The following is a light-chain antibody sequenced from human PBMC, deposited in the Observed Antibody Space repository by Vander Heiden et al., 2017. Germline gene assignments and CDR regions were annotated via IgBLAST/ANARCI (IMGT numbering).Light chain of an antibody. CDR1: QSVLYASNNKNY. CDR3: QQYFSIPYT. J-gene: IGKJ2*01. Sequence: DIVMTQSPDSLAVSLGERATFKCKSSQSVLYASNNKNYLAWYQHKPGQPPKLLISWASTRESGVPDRFSDSGSRTDFTLSISSLQAEDVAVYYCQQYFSIPYTFGQGTKLEIK. V-gene: IGKV4-1*01. CDR2: WAS.